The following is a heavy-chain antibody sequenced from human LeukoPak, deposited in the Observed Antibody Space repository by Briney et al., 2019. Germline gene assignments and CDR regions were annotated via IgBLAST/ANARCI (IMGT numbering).Heavy chain of an antibody. CDR2: IYYSGST. D-gene: IGHD3-10*01. V-gene: IGHV4-39*01. CDR1: GGSITSSTDY. J-gene: IGHJ3*02. CDR3: ARRNVNYGAFDI. Sequence: SETLSLTCTVSGGSITSSTDYWGWIRQPPGKGLEWIGSIYYSGSTYYSPSLKTRVTISVDTSKNQFSLKLSSVTAADTAVYYCARRNVNYGAFDIWGQGTMVTVSS.